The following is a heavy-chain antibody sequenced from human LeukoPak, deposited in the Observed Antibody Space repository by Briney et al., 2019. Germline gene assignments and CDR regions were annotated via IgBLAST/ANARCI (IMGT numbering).Heavy chain of an antibody. D-gene: IGHD3-10*01. CDR1: GFTFSGYS. V-gene: IGHV3-21*01. CDR2: ISGSSSYI. Sequence: PGGSLRLSCAASGFTFSGYSMNWVRQAPGKGLEWVSSISGSSSYIYYADSVKGRFTISRDNAKNSLYVQMNSLRAEDTAVYYCARDGLGGSFDYWGQGTLVTVSS. CDR3: ARDGLGGSFDY. J-gene: IGHJ4*02.